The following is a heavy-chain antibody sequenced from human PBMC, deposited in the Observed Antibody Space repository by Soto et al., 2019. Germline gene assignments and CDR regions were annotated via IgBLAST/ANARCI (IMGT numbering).Heavy chain of an antibody. Sequence: ASVKVSCKASGYTFTGHYIHWVRQAPEQGPEWMGEIGPESGATRYAQRFQGRVTMTRDTSITTVYMELKNLSPDDTAVYYCGRGRSGQIVVFYWGQGTPVTVSS. D-gene: IGHD1-26*01. V-gene: IGHV1-2*02. CDR1: GYTFTGHY. J-gene: IGHJ4*02. CDR2: IGPESGAT. CDR3: GRGRSGQIVVFY.